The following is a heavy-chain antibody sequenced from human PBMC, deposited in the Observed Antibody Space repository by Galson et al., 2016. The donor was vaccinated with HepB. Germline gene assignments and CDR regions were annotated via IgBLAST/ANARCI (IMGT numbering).Heavy chain of an antibody. Sequence: SLRLSCAASGFTFSSYAMSWVRQAPGKGLEWVSANSGSGGSTYYADSVKGRFTISRDNSKNTLYLQMNSLRAEDTAVYYCAKVKTGGDYDFWSLDYWGQGTLVTVSS. D-gene: IGHD3-3*01. CDR1: GFTFSSYA. J-gene: IGHJ4*02. CDR3: AKVKTGGDYDFWSLDY. CDR2: NSGSGGST. V-gene: IGHV3-23*01.